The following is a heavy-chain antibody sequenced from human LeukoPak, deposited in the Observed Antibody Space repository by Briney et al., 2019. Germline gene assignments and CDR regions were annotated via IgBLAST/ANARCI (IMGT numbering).Heavy chain of an antibody. V-gene: IGHV4-4*07. J-gene: IGHJ4*02. D-gene: IGHD1-26*01. CDR1: GRSISSYY. CDR3: ARGYIGSYLSRYFDY. CDR2: IYTSGST. Sequence: SETLFLTFSVPGRSISSYYWSSSRQPAGKGLEWIGRIYTSGSTNYTPSLKSRVTMSVDTSKNQFSLKLSSVTAADTAVYYCARGYIGSYLSRYFDYWGQGTLVTVSS.